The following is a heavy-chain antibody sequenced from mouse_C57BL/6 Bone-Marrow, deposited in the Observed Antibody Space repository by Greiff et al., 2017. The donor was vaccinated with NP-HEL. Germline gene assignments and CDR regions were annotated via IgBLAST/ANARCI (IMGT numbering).Heavy chain of an antibody. D-gene: IGHD1-1*01. J-gene: IGHJ4*01. Sequence: QVQLQQSGAELVKPGASVKMSCKASGYTFTTYPIEWMKQSHGKCLEWIGNFNPYNDDTKYNEKFKGKATLTVEKSSSTVYLYLSRLTSDDSAVYYCARRSNFDYAMDYWGQGTSVTVSS. CDR1: GYTFTTYP. CDR3: ARRSNFDYAMDY. CDR2: FNPYNDDT. V-gene: IGHV1-47*01.